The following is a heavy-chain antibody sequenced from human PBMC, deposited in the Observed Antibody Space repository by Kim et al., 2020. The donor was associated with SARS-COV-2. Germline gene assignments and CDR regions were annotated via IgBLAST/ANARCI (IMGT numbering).Heavy chain of an antibody. CDR3: ARRIAVAGISLGHNWFDP. CDR2: IYYSGST. D-gene: IGHD6-19*01. V-gene: IGHV4-39*01. CDR1: GGSISSSSYY. J-gene: IGHJ5*02. Sequence: SETLSLTCTVSGGSISSSSYYWGWIRQPPGKGLEWIGSIYYSGSTYYNPSLKSRVTISVDTSKNQFSLKLSSVTAADTAVYYCARRIAVAGISLGHNWFDPWGQGTLVTVSS.